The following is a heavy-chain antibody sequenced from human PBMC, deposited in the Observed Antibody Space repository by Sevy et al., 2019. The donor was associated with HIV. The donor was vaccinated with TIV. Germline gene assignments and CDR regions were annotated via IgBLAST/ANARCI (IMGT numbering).Heavy chain of an antibody. Sequence: SETLSLTCTVSGGSIRNYFWSWIRQPPGKGLEWIGYIYYSGSTNYNPSLKTRLTISLDTSKNKFSLNLSSVTAADTAVDYCARESIGAVGDFDYWGQGTLVTVSS. CDR3: ARESIGAVGDFDY. CDR2: IYYSGST. D-gene: IGHD6-6*01. V-gene: IGHV4-59*01. J-gene: IGHJ4*02. CDR1: GGSIRNYF.